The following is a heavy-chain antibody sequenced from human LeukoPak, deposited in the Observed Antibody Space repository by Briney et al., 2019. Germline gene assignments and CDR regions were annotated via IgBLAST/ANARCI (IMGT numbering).Heavy chain of an antibody. Sequence: GGSLRLSCAASGFTFSNSAMSWVRQAPGKGVEGVSTLSGSGITTYYADSVKGRFTISRDNSKNTLYLQMNSLRAEDTAVYYCAKGIYSSGWSYFDYWGHGTLVTVSS. CDR2: LSGSGITT. V-gene: IGHV3-23*01. D-gene: IGHD6-19*01. CDR1: GFTFSNSA. J-gene: IGHJ4*01. CDR3: AKGIYSSGWSYFDY.